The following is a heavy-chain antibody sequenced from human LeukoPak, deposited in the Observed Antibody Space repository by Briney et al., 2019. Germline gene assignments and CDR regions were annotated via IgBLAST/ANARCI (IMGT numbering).Heavy chain of an antibody. D-gene: IGHD3-22*01. CDR2: LCGSGGST. CDR1: GFTFSSYA. CDR3: AKEEGVTMIVVVITEFDY. Sequence: QPGGSLRLSCEASGFTFSSYAMSWVRQAPGKGLGWVSALCGSGGSTYYADSVKGPFTISRDNSKNTLYLQMNSLRAEDTAVYYCAKEEGVTMIVVVITEFDYWGQGTLVTVSS. J-gene: IGHJ4*02. V-gene: IGHV3-23*01.